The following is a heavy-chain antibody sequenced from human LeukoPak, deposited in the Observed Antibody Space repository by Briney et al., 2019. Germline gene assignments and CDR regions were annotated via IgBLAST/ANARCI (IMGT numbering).Heavy chain of an antibody. D-gene: IGHD3-22*01. J-gene: IGHJ4*02. CDR3: AKDPHLYYYDSSPLLDY. CDR1: GFTFSSYW. Sequence: GGSLRLSCAASGFTFSSYWMHWVRQAPGKGLVWVSRINSDGSSTTYADSVKGRFTISRDNAKNTLYLQMNSLRAEDTAVYYCAKDPHLYYYDSSPLLDYWGQGTLVTVSS. V-gene: IGHV3-74*01. CDR2: INSDGSST.